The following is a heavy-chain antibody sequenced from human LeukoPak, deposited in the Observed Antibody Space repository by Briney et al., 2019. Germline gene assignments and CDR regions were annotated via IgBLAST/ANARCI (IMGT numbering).Heavy chain of an antibody. CDR1: GGSISNYY. CDR3: ARIRNYGSGTYIPFVDY. V-gene: IGHV4-59*01. J-gene: IGHJ4*02. D-gene: IGHD3-10*01. Sequence: SETLSLTCTVSGGSISNYYWSWIRQPPGKGLEWTGYLYYSGSANYNPSLKSRVTISLDTSKNQFSLKLSSVTAADTAVYYCARIRNYGSGTYIPFVDYWGQGTLVTVSS. CDR2: LYYSGSA.